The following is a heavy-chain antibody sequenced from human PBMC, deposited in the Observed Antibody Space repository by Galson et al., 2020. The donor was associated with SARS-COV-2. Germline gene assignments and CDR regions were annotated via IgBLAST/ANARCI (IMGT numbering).Heavy chain of an antibody. CDR3: ARGRAGHFGMDV. J-gene: IGHJ6*02. V-gene: IGHV4-61*02. Sequence: SETISLTGNVPGGSTRTSSYYWSWIRQPTGKGLEWIGRIDTSGSTDYNPSSKSRVTLSVDPSNNQFFLRRGSVTAAETGVYYCARGRAGHFGMDVWGPGTTFTVSS. CDR2: IDTSGST. CDR1: GGSTRTSSYY.